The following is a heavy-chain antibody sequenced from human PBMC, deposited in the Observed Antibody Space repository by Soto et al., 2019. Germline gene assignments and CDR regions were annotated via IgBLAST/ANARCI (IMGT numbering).Heavy chain of an antibody. CDR2: IGRKAKNYAT. J-gene: IGHJ4*02. CDR3: VRQWLVVSPLDH. Sequence: GEAVRLSCAASGFIFSGSAMHWVRQASGKGLEWVGRIGRKAKNYATEYGASVEGRFTISRDDSKNTTFLLMNSLKSEDTAVYVCVRQWLVVSPLDHWGQGTLVSVSS. V-gene: IGHV3-73*01. CDR1: GFIFSGSA. D-gene: IGHD6-19*01.